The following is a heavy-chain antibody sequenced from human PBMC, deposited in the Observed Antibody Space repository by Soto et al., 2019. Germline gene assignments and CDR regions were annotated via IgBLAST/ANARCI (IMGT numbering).Heavy chain of an antibody. CDR3: ARYSSSLNQFDY. CDR2: INPNSGGT. D-gene: IGHD6-13*01. CDR1: GYTFTCYY. V-gene: IGHV1-2*02. Sequence: VXSVKVSCKASGYTFTCYYMHWVRQAPGQGLEWMGWINPNSGGTNYAQKFQGRVTMTRDTSISTAYMELSRLRSDDTAVYYCARYSSSLNQFDYWGQGTLVTVSS. J-gene: IGHJ4*02.